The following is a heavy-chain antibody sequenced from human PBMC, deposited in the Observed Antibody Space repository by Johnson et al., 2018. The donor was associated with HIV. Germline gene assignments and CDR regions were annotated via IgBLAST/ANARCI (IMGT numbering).Heavy chain of an antibody. D-gene: IGHD4-17*01. CDR2: ISYDGNIK. CDR1: GFTFRSYA. J-gene: IGHJ3*02. CDR3: ARAMYAGDYGDYLVLAPRLDAFDI. Sequence: QVQLVESGGGLVQPGGSLRLSCAASGFTFRSYAMHWVRQAPGKGLEWVAVISYDGNIKFYADYVKGRFSISRDNSKNTLFLDMNSLRAEDTAVYYCARAMYAGDYGDYLVLAPRLDAFDIWGQGTMVTVSS. V-gene: IGHV3-30-3*01.